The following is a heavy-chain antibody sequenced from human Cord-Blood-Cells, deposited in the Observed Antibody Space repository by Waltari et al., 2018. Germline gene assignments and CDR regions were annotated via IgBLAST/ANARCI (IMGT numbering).Heavy chain of an antibody. CDR1: GGSFSGYY. J-gene: IGHJ4*02. CDR3: AREGTGTDY. Sequence: QVQLQQWGAGLLKPSETLSLTCAVYGGSFSGYYWSGIRQPPGKGLEWIGEIKHSGSTNCSPTRKSRVTISVDTSKDQFSLKLSSVTAADTAVYYCAREGTGTDYWGQGTLVTVSS. D-gene: IGHD1-1*01. V-gene: IGHV4-34*01. CDR2: IKHSGST.